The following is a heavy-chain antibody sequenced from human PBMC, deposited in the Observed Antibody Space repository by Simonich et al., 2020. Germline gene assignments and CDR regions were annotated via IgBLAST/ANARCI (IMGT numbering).Heavy chain of an antibody. D-gene: IGHD7-27*01. CDR1: GFTFSSYW. J-gene: IGHJ6*03. Sequence: EVQLVESGGGLVQPGGSLRLSCAASGFTFSSYWMSWVRQAPGKGLEWVANIKQDGSEKYYVDSVKGRFTISRDNAKNSLYLQMNSLRAEDTAVYYGERDGLGTAYYYYMDVWGKGTTVTVSS. V-gene: IGHV3-7*01. CDR3: ERDGLGTAYYYYMDV. CDR2: IKQDGSEK.